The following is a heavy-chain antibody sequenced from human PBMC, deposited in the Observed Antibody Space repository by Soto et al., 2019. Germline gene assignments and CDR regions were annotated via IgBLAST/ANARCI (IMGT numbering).Heavy chain of an antibody. D-gene: IGHD3-10*01. CDR2: VYSSGST. CDR1: GGSVSGYY. Sequence: QVQLQESGPGLVKPSETLSLTCTVSGGSVSGYYWSWIRQPPGKGLEWIGYVYSSGSTNYNPSLKSRVTISVDTSKNQFSLKLTSVTAADTAVYYCARYRGNTRWGQGTLVTVSS. CDR3: ARYRGNTR. J-gene: IGHJ3*01. V-gene: IGHV4-59*02.